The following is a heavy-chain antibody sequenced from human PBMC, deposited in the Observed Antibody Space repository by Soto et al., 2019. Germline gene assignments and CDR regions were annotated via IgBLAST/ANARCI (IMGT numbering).Heavy chain of an antibody. CDR2: INAGNGNT. J-gene: IGHJ6*02. Sequence: QVQLVQSGAEVKKPGASVKVSCKASGYTFTSYAMHWVRQAPAQRLEWMGWINAGNGNTKYSQKFQGRVTITRDTSASTAYMELSSLRSEDTAVYYCARTVGYYYGMDVWGQGTTVTVSS. V-gene: IGHV1-3*01. D-gene: IGHD4-17*01. CDR1: GYTFTSYA. CDR3: ARTVGYYYGMDV.